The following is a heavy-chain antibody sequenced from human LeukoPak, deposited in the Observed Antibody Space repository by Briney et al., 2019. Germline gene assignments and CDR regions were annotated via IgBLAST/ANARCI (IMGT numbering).Heavy chain of an antibody. CDR2: IIPIFGTA. CDR1: GGTSSSYA. J-gene: IGHJ4*02. CDR3: AREPGGGDYGYLGY. D-gene: IGHD4-17*01. V-gene: IGHV1-69*05. Sequence: ASVKVSCKASGGTSSSYAISWVRQAPGQGLEWMGRIIPIFGTANYAQKFQGRVTITTDESTSTAYMELSSLRSEDTAVYYCAREPGGGDYGYLGYWGRGTLVTVSS.